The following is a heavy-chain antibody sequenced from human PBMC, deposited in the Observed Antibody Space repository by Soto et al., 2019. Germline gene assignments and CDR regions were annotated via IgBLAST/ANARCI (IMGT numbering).Heavy chain of an antibody. Sequence: EVQLVESGGGLVKPGGSLRLSCAASGFTFSSYSMNWVRQAPGKGLEWVSSISSGSDYIFYADSVKGPFTISRDNAKNSLFLQMNSLTAEDTAVYYCARSPVGDAFNVWGQGTVVTVSS. V-gene: IGHV3-21*01. CDR2: ISSGSDYI. CDR3: ARSPVGDAFNV. CDR1: GFTFSSYS. J-gene: IGHJ3*01.